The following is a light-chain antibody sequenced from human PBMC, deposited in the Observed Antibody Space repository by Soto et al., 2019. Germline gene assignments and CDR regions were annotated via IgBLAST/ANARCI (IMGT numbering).Light chain of an antibody. J-gene: IGKJ4*01. CDR2: DAS. Sequence: EIVLTQSPATLSLSPGERATLSCTAGQSVSSDLAWYQQNPGQAPRLLIYDASSRATGIPARFSGRGSGTDFTLTISSLEPEDSAVYYCQQRSNWPLTFGGGTKVEIK. V-gene: IGKV3-11*01. CDR3: QQRSNWPLT. CDR1: QSVSSD.